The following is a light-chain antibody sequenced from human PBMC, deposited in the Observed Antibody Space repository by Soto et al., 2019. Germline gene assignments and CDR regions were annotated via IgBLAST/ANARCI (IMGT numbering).Light chain of an antibody. Sequence: DIQMTQSPSSLSASVGDRVTITCRASQSISSYLNWYQQKPGKAPKLLIYAASSLQSGVPSRFSGSGSGTEFTLTISSLQPDDFATYYCQQHHDYYSFAQGTK. CDR1: QSISSY. CDR3: QQHHDYYS. V-gene: IGKV1-39*01. CDR2: AAS. J-gene: IGKJ2*03.